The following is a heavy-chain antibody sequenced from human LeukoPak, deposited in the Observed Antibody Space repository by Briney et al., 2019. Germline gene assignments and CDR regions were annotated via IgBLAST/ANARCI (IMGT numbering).Heavy chain of an antibody. CDR1: GYSFTSYW. V-gene: IGHV5-51*01. Sequence: RGGSLQISCKGSGYSFTSYWIGWVRQMPGKGLEWMGIIYPGDSDTRYSPSFQGQVTISADKSISTAYLQWSSLKASDTAMYYCARSDGDYAKYWGQGTLVTISS. CDR3: ARSDGDYAKY. D-gene: IGHD4-17*01. J-gene: IGHJ4*02. CDR2: IYPGDSDT.